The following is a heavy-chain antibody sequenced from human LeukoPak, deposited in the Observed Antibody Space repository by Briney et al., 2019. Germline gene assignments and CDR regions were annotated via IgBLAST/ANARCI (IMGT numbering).Heavy chain of an antibody. V-gene: IGHV4-61*01. CDR3: ARAMVQLDRRIWFDP. D-gene: IGHD1-1*01. CDR2: IYYSGST. CDR1: GGSVSSGSFY. J-gene: IGHJ5*02. Sequence: SETLSLTCTVSGGSVSSGSFYWSWIRQPPGKGLEWIGYIYYSGSTNYNPSLKSRVTISVDTSKNQFSLKLSSVTAADTAVYYCARAMVQLDRRIWFDPWGQGTLVTVSS.